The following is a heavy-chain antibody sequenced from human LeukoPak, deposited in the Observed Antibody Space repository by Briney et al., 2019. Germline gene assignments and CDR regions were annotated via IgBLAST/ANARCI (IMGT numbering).Heavy chain of an antibody. J-gene: IGHJ4*02. V-gene: IGHV1-2*02. CDR1: GYTFTGYY. CDR3: ARLYSSGLTGGIEY. Sequence: ASVKVSCKASGYTFTGYYTHWVRQAPGQGLEWMGWINPNSGGTNYAQKFQGRVTMTRDTSISTAYMELSRLRSDDTAVYYCARLYSSGLTGGIEYWGQGTLVTVSS. D-gene: IGHD6-19*01. CDR2: INPNSGGT.